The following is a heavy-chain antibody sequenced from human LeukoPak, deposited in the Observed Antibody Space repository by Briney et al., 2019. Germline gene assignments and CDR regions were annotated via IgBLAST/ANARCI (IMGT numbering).Heavy chain of an antibody. D-gene: IGHD1-1*01. CDR3: ARWTNFHAFDI. V-gene: IGHV3-23*01. J-gene: IGHJ3*02. CDR2: ISGSDGST. Sequence: GGSLRLSCAASGFTFSSYAMSWVRQAPGKGLEWVSFISGSDGSTYYADSVQGRFTISRDNSKNTLYLQVNSLRAEDTAVYYCARWTNFHAFDIWGQGTLVTVSS. CDR1: GFTFSSYA.